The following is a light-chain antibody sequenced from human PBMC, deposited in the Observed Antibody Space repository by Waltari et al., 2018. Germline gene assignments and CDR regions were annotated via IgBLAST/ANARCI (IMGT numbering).Light chain of an antibody. V-gene: IGKV1-8*01. CDR3: QQYHTYPWT. J-gene: IGKJ1*01. CDR1: QGVSTY. Sequence: IQMTQSPSTLSASVGDRVTISCRASQGVSTYLAWYQQKPGKAPSLLIYASSTLESGVPSKFSGSGSGTDFTLTISCLQSEDFATYYCQQYHTYPWTFGQGTKVEI. CDR2: ASS.